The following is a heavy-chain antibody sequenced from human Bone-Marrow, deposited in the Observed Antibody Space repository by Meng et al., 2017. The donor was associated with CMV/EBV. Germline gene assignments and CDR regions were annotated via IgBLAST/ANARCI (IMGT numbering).Heavy chain of an antibody. CDR3: AKVFLRWVSDAFDI. CDR2: IRYDGSNK. CDR1: GFTFSSYG. Sequence: GGSLRLSCAASGFTFSSYGMHWVRQAPGKGLGWVAFIRYDGSNKYYADSVKGRFTISRDNSKNTLYLQMNSLRAEDTAVYYCAKVFLRWVSDAFDIWGQGTMVTVSS. D-gene: IGHD3-10*02. J-gene: IGHJ3*02. V-gene: IGHV3-30*02.